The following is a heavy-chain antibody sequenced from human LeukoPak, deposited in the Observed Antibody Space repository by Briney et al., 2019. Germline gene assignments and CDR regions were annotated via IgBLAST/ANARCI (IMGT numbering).Heavy chain of an antibody. CDR2: INPNGGST. Sequence: GASVKVSCKASGYTFTSYYMRWVRQAPGQGLEWMGIINPNGGSTSYAQKFQGRVTMTRDTSTSTVYMELSSLRSEDTAVYYCARYSSSAGDYWGQGTLVTVSS. CDR1: GYTFTSYY. D-gene: IGHD6-13*01. V-gene: IGHV1-46*01. J-gene: IGHJ4*02. CDR3: ARYSSSAGDY.